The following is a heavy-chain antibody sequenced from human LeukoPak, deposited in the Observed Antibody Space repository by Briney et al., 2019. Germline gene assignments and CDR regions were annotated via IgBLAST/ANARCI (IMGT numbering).Heavy chain of an antibody. J-gene: IGHJ4*02. V-gene: IGHV3-30*18. CDR1: GFTFSSYG. D-gene: IGHD6-13*01. Sequence: PGRSLRLSCAASGFTFSSYGMHWVRQAPAKGLEWVAVISYDGSNKYYADSVKGRFTISRDNSKNTLYLQMNSLRAEDTAVYYCAKERVAAAGFDYWGQGTLVTVSS. CDR2: ISYDGSNK. CDR3: AKERVAAAGFDY.